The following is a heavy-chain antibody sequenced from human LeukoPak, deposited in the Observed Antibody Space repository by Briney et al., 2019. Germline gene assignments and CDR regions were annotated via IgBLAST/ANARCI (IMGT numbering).Heavy chain of an antibody. CDR3: ARVVKYSYGLDY. CDR1: GGSISSGSHY. V-gene: IGHV4-61*02. D-gene: IGHD5-18*01. Sequence: SETLSHTCTVSGGSISSGSHYWSWIRQPAGKGLEWIGRIYTSGSTNYNPSLKSRVTISVDTSKNQFSLKLSSVTAADTAVYYCARVVKYSYGLDYWGQGTLVTVSS. J-gene: IGHJ4*02. CDR2: IYTSGST.